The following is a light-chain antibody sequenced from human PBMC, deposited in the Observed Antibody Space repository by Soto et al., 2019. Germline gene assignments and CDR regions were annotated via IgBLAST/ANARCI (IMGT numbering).Light chain of an antibody. V-gene: IGKV1-12*01. CDR2: TGS. CDR1: PGISNW. Sequence: DIQMTQSPSSVSASVGDRVSITCRASPGISNWLAWYQQKPGRAPKLLIYTGSSLQSGVPSRFSGTGSGTDFNLTISSLQPEDVATYYCQQANSFPLTFGGGTKVEIK. J-gene: IGKJ4*01. CDR3: QQANSFPLT.